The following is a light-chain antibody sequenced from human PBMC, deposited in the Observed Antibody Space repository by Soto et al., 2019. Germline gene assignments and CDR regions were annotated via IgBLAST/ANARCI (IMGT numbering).Light chain of an antibody. J-gene: IGLJ3*02. CDR3: AAWDDSLRGHV. Sequence: QSALTQAPSASGTPGQRVTISCSGSSSNVGGNYVYWYQQFPGTAPKLLIYRNDQRPSGVPDRFSGSKSGTSASLAISGLRSDDEADYHCAAWDDSLRGHVFGGGTKLTVL. CDR2: RND. CDR1: SSNVGGNY. V-gene: IGLV1-47*01.